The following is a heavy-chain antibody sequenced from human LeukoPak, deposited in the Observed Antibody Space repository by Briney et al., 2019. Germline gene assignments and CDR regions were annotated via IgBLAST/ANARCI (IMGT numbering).Heavy chain of an antibody. CDR3: AKEGYSSSPVVVWPYYYYMDV. CDR2: IWYDGSNK. Sequence: GGSLRLSCAASGFTFSSYGMHWVRQAPGKGLEWVAVIWYDGSNKYYADSVKGRFTISRDNSKNTLYLQMNSLRAEDTAVYYCAKEGYSSSPVVVWPYYYYMDVWGKGTTVTVSS. J-gene: IGHJ6*03. V-gene: IGHV3-33*06. D-gene: IGHD6-6*01. CDR1: GFTFSSYG.